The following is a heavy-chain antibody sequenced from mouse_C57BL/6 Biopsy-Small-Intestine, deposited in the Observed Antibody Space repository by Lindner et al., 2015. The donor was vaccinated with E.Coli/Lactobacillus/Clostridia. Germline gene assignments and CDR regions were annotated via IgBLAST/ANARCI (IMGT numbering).Heavy chain of an antibody. CDR3: ARVGYCPTSSCYEEFDY. Sequence: SVKVSCKASGYTFTSYEINWVRQATGQGLEWMGWMNPNTGHTGYAQKFQGRVTMTWNTSIRTAYLELNSLRSEDTAVYYCARVGYCPTSSCYEEFDYWGQGTLVTVSS. CDR2: MNPNTGHT. D-gene: IGHD2-10*01. V-gene: IGHV1-53*01. J-gene: IGHJ4*01. CDR1: GYTFTSYE.